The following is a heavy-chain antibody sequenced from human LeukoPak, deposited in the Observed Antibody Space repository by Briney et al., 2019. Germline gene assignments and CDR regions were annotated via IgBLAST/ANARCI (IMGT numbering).Heavy chain of an antibody. Sequence: ASVKVSCKASGYTFTSYGISWLRQAPGQGLEWGGEQSAYGSNTDYAQKFQGRVSMTTDTSTSTAYMELRSLRSDDTAVYYCARDLCTNATCPLFDYWGQGTLVTVSS. V-gene: IGHV1-18*04. CDR3: ARDLCTNATCPLFDY. CDR2: QSAYGSNT. J-gene: IGHJ4*02. CDR1: GYTFTSYG. D-gene: IGHD2-8*01.